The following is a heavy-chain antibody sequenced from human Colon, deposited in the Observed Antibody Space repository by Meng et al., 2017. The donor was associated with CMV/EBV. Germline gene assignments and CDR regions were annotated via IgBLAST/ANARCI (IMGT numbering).Heavy chain of an antibody. CDR1: GFAFSSDG. CDR3: ARDRGHYDSGTSYFDY. D-gene: IGHD3-22*01. Sequence: SGFAFSSDGFHWVRQAPGKGLEWGAVRWYDGSKKYYADSVKGRSTISRDNSNTVYLQMNTLRAEDTAVYYCARDRGHYDSGTSYFDYWGQGTLVTVSS. J-gene: IGHJ4*02. CDR2: RWYDGSKK. V-gene: IGHV3-33*01.